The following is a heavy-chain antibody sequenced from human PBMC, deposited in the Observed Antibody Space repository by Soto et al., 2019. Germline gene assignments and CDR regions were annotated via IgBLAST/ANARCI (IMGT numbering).Heavy chain of an antibody. J-gene: IGHJ4*02. CDR2: ISYDGSNK. D-gene: IGHD2-8*01. V-gene: IGHV3-30*03. CDR3: ARVGGVYAILHYYFDY. Sequence: GRSLRLSCAASGFTFSSYGLHWVRQAPGKGLEWVAVISYDGSNKYYADSVKCRFTISRDNSKNTLYLQMNSLRAEDTAVYYCARVGGVYAILHYYFDYWGQGTLVTGSS. CDR1: GFTFSSYG.